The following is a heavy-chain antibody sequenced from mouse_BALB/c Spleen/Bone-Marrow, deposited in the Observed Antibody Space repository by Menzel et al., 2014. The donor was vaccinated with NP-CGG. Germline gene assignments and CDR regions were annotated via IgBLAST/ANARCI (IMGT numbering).Heavy chain of an antibody. CDR2: IWGDGST. CDR1: GFSLTGYG. Sequence: VQLQQSGPGLVAPSQSLSITCTVSGFSLTGYGVSWVRRPPGKGLEWLGMIWGDGSTDYNSALKSRLRISKDNSKSQVFLKMNSLQTDDTARYYCARDSFLITRALDYWGQGTSVTVSS. D-gene: IGHD2-4*01. J-gene: IGHJ4*01. V-gene: IGHV2-6-7*01. CDR3: ARDSFLITRALDY.